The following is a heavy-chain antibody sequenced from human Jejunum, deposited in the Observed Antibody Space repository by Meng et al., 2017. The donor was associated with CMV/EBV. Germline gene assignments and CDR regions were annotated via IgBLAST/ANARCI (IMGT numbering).Heavy chain of an antibody. CDR1: GFTFSSYS. Sequence: SGFTFSSYSMTWVRQAPGKGLEWVSSISSSSSYIYYADSVKGRFTISRDNAKNSLYLQMNSLRAEDTAVYYCAREVNLLLQYYFGYWGQGTLVTVSS. J-gene: IGHJ4*02. V-gene: IGHV3-21*01. CDR3: AREVNLLLQYYFGY. D-gene: IGHD3-22*01. CDR2: ISSSSSYI.